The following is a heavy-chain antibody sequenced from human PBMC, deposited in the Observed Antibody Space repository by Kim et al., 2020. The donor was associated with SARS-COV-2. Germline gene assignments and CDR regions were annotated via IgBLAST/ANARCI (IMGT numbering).Heavy chain of an antibody. CDR2: YPCDPDT. D-gene: IGHD2-15*01. V-gene: IGHV5-51*01. CDR3: ARIGDY. Sequence: YPCDPDTRYSPSFQGQVTISAAKSISTAYLQWSSLKASDTAMYYCARIGDYWGQGTLVTVSS. J-gene: IGHJ4*02.